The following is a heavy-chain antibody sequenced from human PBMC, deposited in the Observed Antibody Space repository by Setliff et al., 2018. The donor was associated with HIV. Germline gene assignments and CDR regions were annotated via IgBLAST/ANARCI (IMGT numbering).Heavy chain of an antibody. CDR1: RGSITSGGYY. V-gene: IGHV4-61*02. D-gene: IGHD3-3*01. J-gene: IGHJ6*03. Sequence: TLSLTCTVSRGSITSGGYYWSWIRQPAGKGLEWIGRIYTSGSTNYNPSLKSRVTMSIVTSKNQFSLKLTSVTAADTAIYYCARGVLQYNFWRDRRDYHYMDVWGKGTTVTVSS. CDR3: ARGVLQYNFWRDRRDYHYMDV. CDR2: IYTSGST.